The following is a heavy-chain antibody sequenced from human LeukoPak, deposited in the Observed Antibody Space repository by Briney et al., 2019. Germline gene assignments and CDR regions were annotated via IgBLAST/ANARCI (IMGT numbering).Heavy chain of an antibody. V-gene: IGHV4-39*07. CDR2: IYYSGST. CDR1: GGSISSSNYY. J-gene: IGHJ4*02. Sequence: SETLSLTCTVSGGSISSSNYYWGWIRQPPGKGLEWIGSIYYSGSTYYNPSLKSRVTISVDTSKNQFSLKLSSVTAADTAVYYCARDLGNYFDYWGQGTLVTVSS. CDR3: ARDLGNYFDY.